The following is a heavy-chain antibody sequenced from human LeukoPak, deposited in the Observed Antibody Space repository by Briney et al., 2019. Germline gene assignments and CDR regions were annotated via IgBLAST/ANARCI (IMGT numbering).Heavy chain of an antibody. CDR3: ARDNSMTEFDY. Sequence: ASVKVSCKASGYSFIDYYLHWVRQAPGQGLEWMGWINPKIGGTYYVQKFQGRVTMTRDTSISTVYLEVSRLTSDDTAMYYCARDNSMTEFDYWGQGTLVTVSS. CDR2: INPKIGGT. V-gene: IGHV1-2*02. CDR1: GYSFIDYY. J-gene: IGHJ4*02.